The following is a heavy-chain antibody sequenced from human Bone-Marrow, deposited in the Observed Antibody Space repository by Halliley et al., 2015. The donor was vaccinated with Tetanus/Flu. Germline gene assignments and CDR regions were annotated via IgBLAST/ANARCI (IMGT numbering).Heavy chain of an antibody. CDR3: ARDKGDILTGDYGMDV. Sequence: VSVIYGGGATFYADSVKGRFPISRDNSKNTLSLHMSSLGAEDTAVYYWARDKGDILTGDYGMDVWGQGTTVTVSS. V-gene: IGHV3-53*01. J-gene: IGHJ6*02. CDR2: IYGGGAT. D-gene: IGHD3-9*01.